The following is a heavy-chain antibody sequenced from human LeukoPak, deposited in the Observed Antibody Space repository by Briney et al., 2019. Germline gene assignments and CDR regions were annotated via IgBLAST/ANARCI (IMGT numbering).Heavy chain of an antibody. CDR3: ARAGVVTIFGVVNRHFDY. CDR1: GYTFTSYG. Sequence: ASVKVSCKASGYTFTSYGISWVRQAPGQGLEWMGWISAYNGNTNYAQKLQGRVTMTTDTSTSTAYMELRSLRSDDTAVYYCARAGVVTIFGVVNRHFDYWGQGTRVTVAT. D-gene: IGHD3-3*01. V-gene: IGHV1-18*01. J-gene: IGHJ4*02. CDR2: ISAYNGNT.